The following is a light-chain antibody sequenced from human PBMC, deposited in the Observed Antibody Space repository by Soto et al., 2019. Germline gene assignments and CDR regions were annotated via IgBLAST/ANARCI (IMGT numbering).Light chain of an antibody. Sequence: QSVLTQPPSVSGAPGQRVTISCTGSSSNIGAGYDVHWYQQLPGTAPKHLIYGNSNRPSGVPDRFSGSKSGTSASLAITGLQAEYEADYYCQSYDSSLSVFGGGTKLTVL. J-gene: IGLJ2*01. CDR2: GNS. CDR3: QSYDSSLSV. V-gene: IGLV1-40*01. CDR1: SSNIGAGYD.